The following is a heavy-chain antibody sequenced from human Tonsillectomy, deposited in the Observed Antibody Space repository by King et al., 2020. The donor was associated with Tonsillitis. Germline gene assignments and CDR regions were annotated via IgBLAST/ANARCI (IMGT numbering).Heavy chain of an antibody. CDR2: ISYDGSSK. CDR3: ARSIAVVDPFDC. V-gene: IGHV3-30*04. CDR1: EFILSSYA. J-gene: IGHJ4*02. Sequence: VQLVESGGGVVQPGRSLRLSCAPSEFILSSYAMHWVRQAPGKGLEWVAGISYDGSSKYYADSVKGRFTISRDNSKNTLYLQMSSLRAEDTAVYYCARSIAVVDPFDCWGQGTLVTVSS. D-gene: IGHD6-19*01.